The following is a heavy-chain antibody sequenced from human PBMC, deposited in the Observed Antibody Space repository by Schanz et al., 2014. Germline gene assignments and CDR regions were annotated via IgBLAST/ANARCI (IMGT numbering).Heavy chain of an antibody. Sequence: VQLLQFGGGVVQPGRSLRLSCEASEFTFSSYKMNWVRQAPGKGLEWVSSISSSGSYIHYADSVKGRFTISRDNAKNTLYLQMNSLRAEDTAVYYCARDSRPNYDFLTAYYSIDYWGQGTLVTVSS. CDR3: ARDSRPNYDFLTAYYSIDY. J-gene: IGHJ4*02. V-gene: IGHV3-21*01. CDR2: ISSSGSYI. D-gene: IGHD3-9*01. CDR1: EFTFSSYK.